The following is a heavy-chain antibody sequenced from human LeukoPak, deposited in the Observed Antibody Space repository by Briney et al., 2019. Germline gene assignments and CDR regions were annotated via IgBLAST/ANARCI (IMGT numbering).Heavy chain of an antibody. D-gene: IGHD1-26*01. Sequence: PGGSLRLSCAASGFTFSSYAMTWVRQAPGKGLEWVSVISANGGSAYYADSVKGRFTISRDNSKNTLYLQMNSLRAEDTAVYYCAKDRSSGSYYVEYFQHWGQGTLVTVSS. CDR1: GFTFSSYA. CDR2: ISANGGSA. CDR3: AKDRSSGSYYVEYFQH. V-gene: IGHV3-23*01. J-gene: IGHJ1*01.